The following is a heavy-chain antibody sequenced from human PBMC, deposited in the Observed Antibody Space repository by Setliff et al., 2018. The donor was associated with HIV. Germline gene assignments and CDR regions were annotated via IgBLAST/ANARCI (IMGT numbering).Heavy chain of an antibody. V-gene: IGHV1-8*01. CDR3: ARGKGVRGVIIRGGLDV. J-gene: IGHJ6*04. CDR2: MNPKSGDT. D-gene: IGHD3-10*01. Sequence: ASVKVSCKASGYNFTSHDINWVRQAPGQGLEWMGWMNPKSGDTGYARKFQARVTMTRDTSISTAYMELSSLTSEDTAVYYCARGKGVRGVIIRGGLDVWGKGTTVTVSS. CDR1: GYNFTSHD.